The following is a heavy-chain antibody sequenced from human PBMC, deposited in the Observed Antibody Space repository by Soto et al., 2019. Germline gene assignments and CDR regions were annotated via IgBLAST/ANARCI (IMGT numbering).Heavy chain of an antibody. CDR3: ARPYYDFWSGYPPHFDY. D-gene: IGHD3-3*01. J-gene: IGHJ4*02. CDR2: IWYDGSNK. CDR1: GFTFSSYG. Sequence: QVQLVESGGGVVQPGRSLRLSCAASGFTFSSYGMHWVRQAPGKGLEWVAVIWYDGSNKYYADSVKGRFTIARDNSKNTLYLQMTSLRAEDTAVYYCARPYYDFWSGYPPHFDYWGQGTLVTVSS. V-gene: IGHV3-33*01.